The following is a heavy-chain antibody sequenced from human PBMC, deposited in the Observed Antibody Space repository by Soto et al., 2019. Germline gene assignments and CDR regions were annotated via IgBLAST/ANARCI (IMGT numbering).Heavy chain of an antibody. V-gene: IGHV4-59*01. CDR3: ARDLGGTVTKWEIYGMDV. CDR2: IYYSGST. D-gene: IGHD4-17*01. Sequence: SETLSLTCTVSGGSISSYYWSWIRQPPGKGLEWIGYIYYSGSTNYNPSLKSRVTISVDTSKNQFSLKLSSVTAADTAVYYCARDLGGTVTKWEIYGMDVWGQGTTVTVSS. J-gene: IGHJ6*02. CDR1: GGSISSYY.